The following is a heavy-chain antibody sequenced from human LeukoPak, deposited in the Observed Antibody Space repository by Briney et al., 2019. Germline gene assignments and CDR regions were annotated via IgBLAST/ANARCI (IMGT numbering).Heavy chain of an antibody. D-gene: IGHD2-21*01. CDR3: AREVVVGLGGDY. CDR1: GFTVSSNY. CDR2: IYSGGST. V-gene: IGHV3-53*01. J-gene: IGHJ4*02. Sequence: GGSLRLSCAASGFTVSSNYMSWVRQAPGKGLEWVSVIYSGGSTYYADSVKGRFTISRDNSKNTLYLQMNSLRAEDTAVYYCAREVVVGLGGDYWGQGTLVTVSS.